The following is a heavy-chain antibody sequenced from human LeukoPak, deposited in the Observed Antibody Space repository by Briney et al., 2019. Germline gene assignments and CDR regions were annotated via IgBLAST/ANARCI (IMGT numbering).Heavy chain of an antibody. J-gene: IGHJ4*02. V-gene: IGHV1-8*01. D-gene: IGHD3-10*01. CDR3: ARGCFGQLLQDY. CDR2: MNPNSGNT. Sequence: ASVKLSCKASGYTFTSYDINWVRQATGQGPEWMGWMNPNSGNTGYAQQFQGIDTMTRNTSTSTAYIELSSLRSDDTAVYYCARGCFGQLLQDYWGQGTLVTVSS. CDR1: GYTFTSYD.